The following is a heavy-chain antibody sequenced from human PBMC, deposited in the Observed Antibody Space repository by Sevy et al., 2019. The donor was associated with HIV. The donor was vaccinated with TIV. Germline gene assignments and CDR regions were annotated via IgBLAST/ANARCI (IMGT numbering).Heavy chain of an antibody. J-gene: IGHJ6*02. V-gene: IGHV3-30*18. CDR3: AKDQRWLQSYYYYGMDV. D-gene: IGHD5-12*01. CDR1: GFTFSDYG. Sequence: GGSLRLSCAASGFTFSDYGMHWVRQAPGKGLEWVVVISYDGSNTYYADSVKGRFTISRDNSKNTLYLQMNSLRAEDTAVYYCAKDQRWLQSYYYYGMDVWGQGTTVTVSS. CDR2: ISYDGSNT.